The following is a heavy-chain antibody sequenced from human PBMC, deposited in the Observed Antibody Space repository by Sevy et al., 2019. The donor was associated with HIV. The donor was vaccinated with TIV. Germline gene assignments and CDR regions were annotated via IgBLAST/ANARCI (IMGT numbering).Heavy chain of an antibody. CDR1: GFTFSSYE. D-gene: IGHD3-22*01. Sequence: GALRLSCAASGFTFSSYEMNWVRQAPGKGLEWVSYISSSGSTIYYADSVKGRFTISRDNAKNSLYLQMNSLRAEDTAVYYCARVAYYESSGQGWYAFDIWGQGTMVTVSS. CDR3: ARVAYYESSGQGWYAFDI. J-gene: IGHJ3*02. CDR2: ISSSGSTI. V-gene: IGHV3-48*03.